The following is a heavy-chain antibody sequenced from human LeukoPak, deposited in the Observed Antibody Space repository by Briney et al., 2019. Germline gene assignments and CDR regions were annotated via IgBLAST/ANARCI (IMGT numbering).Heavy chain of an antibody. CDR2: INHSGST. D-gene: IGHD2-15*01. CDR1: GGSFSGYY. CDR3: ARAGYYGSYDGFDI. Sequence: KPSETLSLTCAVYGGSFSGYYWSWIRQPPGKGLEWIGEINHSGSTNYNPSLKSRVTISVDVRMNQFSLKLNSVTAADTAIYYCARAGYYGSYDGFDIWGQGSMVTVSS. V-gene: IGHV4-34*01. J-gene: IGHJ3*02.